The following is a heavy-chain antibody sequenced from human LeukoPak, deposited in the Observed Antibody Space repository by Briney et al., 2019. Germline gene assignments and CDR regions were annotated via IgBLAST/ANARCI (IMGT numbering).Heavy chain of an antibody. V-gene: IGHV1-69*13. CDR3: AREKGSGPKEGIDY. CDR1: GGTVSSYA. Sequence: SVKVSCKASGGTVSSYAISWVRQSPGQGPEWMGGIIPIFGTANYAQKFQGRVTITADASTSTAYMELSSLRSEDTAVYYCAREKGSGPKEGIDYWGQGTLVTVSS. CDR2: IIPIFGTA. J-gene: IGHJ4*02. D-gene: IGHD3-10*01.